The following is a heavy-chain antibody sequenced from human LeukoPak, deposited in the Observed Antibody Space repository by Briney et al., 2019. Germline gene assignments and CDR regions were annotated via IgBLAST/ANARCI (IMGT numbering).Heavy chain of an antibody. CDR1: GGTFSSYA. CDR2: IIPIFGTA. J-gene: IGHJ4*02. Sequence: SVKVSCKASGGTFSSYAISWVRQAPGQGLEWMGGIIPIFGTANYAQKFQGRVTITADKSTSTAYMELSSLRSEDTAVYYCARDPYSGSYYLDYWGQGTLVTVSS. V-gene: IGHV1-69*06. D-gene: IGHD1-26*01. CDR3: ARDPYSGSYYLDY.